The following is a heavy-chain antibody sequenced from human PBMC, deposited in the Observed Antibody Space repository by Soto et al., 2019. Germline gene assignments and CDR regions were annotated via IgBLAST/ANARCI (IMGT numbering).Heavy chain of an antibody. CDR1: GYTFTSYD. J-gene: IGHJ4*02. Sequence: ASVKVSCKASGYTFTSYDINWVRQATGQELEWMGWMNPNSGSTVYAQKFQGRVTMTRNTSISTAYMELSSLRSEDTAVYYCAREKSSWYDYWGQGTLVTVSS. CDR2: MNPNSGST. CDR3: AREKSSWYDY. D-gene: IGHD6-13*01. V-gene: IGHV1-8*01.